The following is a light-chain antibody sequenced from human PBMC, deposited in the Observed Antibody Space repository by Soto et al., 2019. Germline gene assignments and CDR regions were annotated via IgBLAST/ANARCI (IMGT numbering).Light chain of an antibody. J-gene: IGKJ2*01. Sequence: DIVLTQTPLSSPVTLGQPASISCRSSPSLVHSDGNTYLTWLQQRPGQPPRLLIYMISNRFSGVPDRFSGSGAGTDFTLKISRVEADDVGVYYCMQATQAHPVGQGTKLEIK. CDR3: MQATQAHP. V-gene: IGKV2-24*01. CDR2: MIS. CDR1: PSLVHSDGNTY.